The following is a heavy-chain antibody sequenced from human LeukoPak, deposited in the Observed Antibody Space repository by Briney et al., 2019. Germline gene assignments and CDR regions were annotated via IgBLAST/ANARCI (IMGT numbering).Heavy chain of an antibody. CDR1: GFTFTSYG. CDR3: ARSSTIAAAGTGLDY. D-gene: IGHD6-13*01. J-gene: IGHJ4*02. CDR2: ISPYNGNT. V-gene: IGHV1-18*01. Sequence: ASVKVSCKASGFTFTSYGISWVRQAPGQGLEWMGWISPYNGNTNYAQKLQGRVTMTTDTSTSTAYMELRSLRSDDTAVYYCARSSTIAAAGTGLDYWGLGTLVTVSS.